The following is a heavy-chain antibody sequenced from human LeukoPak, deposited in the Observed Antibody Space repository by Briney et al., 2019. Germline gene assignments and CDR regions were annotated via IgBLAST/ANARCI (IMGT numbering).Heavy chain of an antibody. CDR1: GFTFNDHY. Sequence: SLRLSCATSGFTFNDHYLSWVRQAPKKGLEWVGFIRSKAYGGTTEYAASVKGRFTISRDDSKSIAYLQMNSLKTEDTAVYYCTRWGPTVSFDYWGQGTLVTVSS. CDR2: IRSKAYGGTT. CDR3: TRWGPTVSFDY. D-gene: IGHD4-17*01. V-gene: IGHV3-49*04. J-gene: IGHJ4*02.